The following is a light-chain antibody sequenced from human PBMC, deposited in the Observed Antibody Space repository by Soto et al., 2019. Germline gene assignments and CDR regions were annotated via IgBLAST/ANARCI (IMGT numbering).Light chain of an antibody. J-gene: IGLJ1*01. V-gene: IGLV1-44*01. CDR2: GNN. Sequence: QSLLTQPPSASGTPGQRVTISCSGSISNIGSNTVNWYQQLPGTAPKLLIYGNNQRPSGVPDRFSGSKSGTSASLAISGLQSEDEADYYCATWDDSLNGVFGTGTKVTVL. CDR1: ISNIGSNT. CDR3: ATWDDSLNGV.